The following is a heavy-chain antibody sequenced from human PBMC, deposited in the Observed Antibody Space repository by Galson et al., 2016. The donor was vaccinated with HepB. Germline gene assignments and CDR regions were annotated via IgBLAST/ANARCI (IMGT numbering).Heavy chain of an antibody. CDR3: AKDKSPYASTWIDY. CDR1: GFTFDDHA. V-gene: IGHV3-9*01. D-gene: IGHD2-2*01. J-gene: IGHJ4*02. Sequence: SLRLSCAASGFTFDDHAMHWVRQAPGKGLEWVSGISWNSLIIVYADSVKGRFTVSRDNAENSLYLQVNSLRPEDSAFHYCAKDKSPYASTWIDYWGQGTLVTVSP. CDR2: ISWNSLII.